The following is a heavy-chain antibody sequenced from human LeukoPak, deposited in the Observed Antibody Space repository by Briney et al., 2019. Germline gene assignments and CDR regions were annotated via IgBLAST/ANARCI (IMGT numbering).Heavy chain of an antibody. J-gene: IGHJ6*02. CDR2: TSGSGGST. CDR1: GFTFSNYA. CDR3: AKVLDYYYGMDV. Sequence: GGSLRLSCAASGFTFSNYAMNWVRQAPGKGLEWVSATSGSGGSTYYADSMKGRFTISRDNSKNTVYLQMNSLRAEDTAVYYCAKVLDYYYGMDVWGQGTTVTVSS. V-gene: IGHV3-23*01.